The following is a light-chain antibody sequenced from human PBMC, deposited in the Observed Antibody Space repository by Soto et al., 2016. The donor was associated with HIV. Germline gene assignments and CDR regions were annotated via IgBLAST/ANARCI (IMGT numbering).Light chain of an antibody. Sequence: DIQMTQSPSSVSASVGDRLTIACRASQGISTWVAWYHQRPGKAPKLLIYESVTLQSGVPSRFSGSGSGTDFTLTIDNLQPEDCGTYYCQQGDSFPYTFGQGTKLEIK. J-gene: IGKJ2*01. V-gene: IGKV1-12*01. CDR1: QGISTW. CDR2: ESV. CDR3: QQGDSFPYT.